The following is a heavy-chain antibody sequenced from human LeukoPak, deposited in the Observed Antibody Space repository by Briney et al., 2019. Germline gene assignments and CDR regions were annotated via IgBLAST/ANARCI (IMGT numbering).Heavy chain of an antibody. CDR2: ISSSGSTI. J-gene: IGHJ6*02. V-gene: IGHV3-11*01. Sequence: GGSLRLSCAASGFTFSDYYMSWIRQAPGKGLEWVSYISSSGSTIYYADSVKGRFTISRDNAKNSLYLQRNSLRAEDTAVYYCARDGSLWFGELGHYYYYYGMDVWGHGTTVTVSS. CDR3: ARDGSLWFGELGHYYYYYGMDV. D-gene: IGHD3-10*01. CDR1: GFTFSDYY.